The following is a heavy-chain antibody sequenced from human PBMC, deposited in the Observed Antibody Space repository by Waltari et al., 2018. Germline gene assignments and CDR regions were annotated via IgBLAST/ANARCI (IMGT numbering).Heavy chain of an antibody. Sequence: QVQLQQWGAGVLKPSETLSLSCAVYGGSISGYYWSWIRQSPGQGLEWIVEINHYGRTNYNPSLKSRFTISVDTSKNQFYLILNSVTAADTATYFCARQSISFFGVVQNWFDPWGQGSLVTVSS. J-gene: IGHJ5*02. D-gene: IGHD3-3*01. CDR1: GGSISGYY. CDR3: ARQSISFFGVVQNWFDP. V-gene: IGHV4-34*02. CDR2: INHYGRT.